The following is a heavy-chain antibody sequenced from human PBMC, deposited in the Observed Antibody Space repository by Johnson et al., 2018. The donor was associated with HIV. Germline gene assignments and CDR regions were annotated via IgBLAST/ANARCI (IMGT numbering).Heavy chain of an antibody. CDR2: ISWNSGSI. D-gene: IGHD3-10*01. Sequence: VQLVESGGGLVQPDRSLRLSCTASGFTFDDYAMHWVRQAPGKGLEWVSGISWNSGSIAYADSVKGRFTISRDNAKNSLYLQMNNLRVEDTALYYCRSSENYYFERDIWGQGTMVTVSS. J-gene: IGHJ3*02. V-gene: IGHV3-9*01. CDR3: RSSENYYFERDI. CDR1: GFTFDDYA.